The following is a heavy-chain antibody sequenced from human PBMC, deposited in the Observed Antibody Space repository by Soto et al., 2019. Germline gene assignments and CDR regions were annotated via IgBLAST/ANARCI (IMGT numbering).Heavy chain of an antibody. CDR1: GGSISSYF. D-gene: IGHD6-13*01. Sequence: PPETLSLTCTVSGGSISSYFWSWIRQPPGKGLEWIGYIYYSGSTNHNPSLKSRVTISVDTSKNQFSLKLSSVTAADTAVYYCARVRDSSSWPPGHDAFDIWGQGTMVTVSS. J-gene: IGHJ3*02. CDR3: ARVRDSSSWPPGHDAFDI. CDR2: IYYSGST. V-gene: IGHV4-59*01.